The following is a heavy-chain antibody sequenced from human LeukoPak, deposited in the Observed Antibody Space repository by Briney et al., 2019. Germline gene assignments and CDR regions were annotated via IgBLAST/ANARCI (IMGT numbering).Heavy chain of an antibody. J-gene: IGHJ4*02. V-gene: IGHV4-59*01. Sequence: EPSETLSLTCTVSGVSISSYYWSWIRQPPGKGLEWIGYIYYSGSTNYNPSLKSRLTISVDTSKTQFSLKLSSVTAADTAVYYCARAGGYYDFWSVPPWYFDYWGQGTLVTVSS. CDR2: IYYSGST. CDR1: GVSISSYY. D-gene: IGHD3-3*01. CDR3: ARAGGYYDFWSVPPWYFDY.